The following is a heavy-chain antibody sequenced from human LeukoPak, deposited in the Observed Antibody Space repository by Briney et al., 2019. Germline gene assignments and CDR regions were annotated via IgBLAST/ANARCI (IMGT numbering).Heavy chain of an antibody. CDR1: GFTFSSYS. D-gene: IGHD2-2*02. CDR3: ARPYCSSTSCYTGIGY. J-gene: IGHJ4*02. V-gene: IGHV3-21*01. CDR2: ISSSSSYI. Sequence: GGSVRLSCAASGFTFSSYSMNWVRQAPGKGLEWVSSISSSSSYIYYADSVKGRFTISRDNAKNSLYLQMNSLRAEDTAVYYCARPYCSSTSCYTGIGYWGQGTLVTVSS.